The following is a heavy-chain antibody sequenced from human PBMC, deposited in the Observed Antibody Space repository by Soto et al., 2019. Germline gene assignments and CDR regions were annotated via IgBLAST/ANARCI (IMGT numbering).Heavy chain of an antibody. CDR1: GLTFSSYA. CDR3: AKAGESIYGSGSYYFDY. CDR2: ISGSGGST. Sequence: GGSLRLSCAASGLTFSSYAMSWVRQAPGKGLEWVSAISGSGGSTYYADSVKGRFTISRDNSKNTLYLQMNSLRAEDTAVYYCAKAGESIYGSGSYYFDYWGQGTLVTVSS. V-gene: IGHV3-23*01. J-gene: IGHJ4*02. D-gene: IGHD3-10*01.